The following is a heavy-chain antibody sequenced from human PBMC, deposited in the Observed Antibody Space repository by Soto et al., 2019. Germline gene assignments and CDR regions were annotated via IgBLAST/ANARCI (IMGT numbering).Heavy chain of an antibody. CDR1: GYTFSDHH. Sequence: EVQLVEPGGGLVQPGGSLRLSCAASGYTFSDHHMDWVRQAPGEGLEWVARCRTKAYRHTTEYAASVKGRFTISRDDSKSSLYLQMDSLRADDTAVYYCTSSLGDYRYLDYWGQGALVTVSS. J-gene: IGHJ4*02. CDR3: TSSLGDYRYLDY. D-gene: IGHD4-17*01. V-gene: IGHV3-72*01. CDR2: CRTKAYRHTT.